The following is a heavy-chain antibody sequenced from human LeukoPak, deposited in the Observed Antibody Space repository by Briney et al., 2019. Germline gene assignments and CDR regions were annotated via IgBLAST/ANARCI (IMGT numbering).Heavy chain of an antibody. CDR3: ARASRYYDSSGYYGY. V-gene: IGHV4-59*01. Sequence: SETLSLTCTVSGGSISSYYWSWIRQPPGKGLEWIGYIYYSGSTNYNPSLKSRVTISVDTSKNQFSLKLSSVTAADTAVYYCARASRYYDSSGYYGYWGQGTLVTVSS. CDR1: GGSISSYY. CDR2: IYYSGST. D-gene: IGHD3-22*01. J-gene: IGHJ4*02.